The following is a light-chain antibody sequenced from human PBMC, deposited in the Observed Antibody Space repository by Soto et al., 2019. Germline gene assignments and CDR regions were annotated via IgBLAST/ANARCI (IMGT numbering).Light chain of an antibody. CDR3: QQYNNWPPTWT. V-gene: IGKV3-15*01. J-gene: IGKJ1*01. CDR1: QSVSSN. Sequence: EILMTQSPATLSVSPGERATLSCRSSQSVSSNLAWYQQKPGQAPRLLIYGVSTRATAIPARFSGSGSGTEFTLTISSLQSEDFAVYYCQQYNNWPPTWTFGQGTKVDIK. CDR2: GVS.